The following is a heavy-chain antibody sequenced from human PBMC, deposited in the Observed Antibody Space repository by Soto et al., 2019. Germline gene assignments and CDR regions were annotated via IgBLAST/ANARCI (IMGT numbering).Heavy chain of an antibody. Sequence: GGSLRLSWAASGFTFSSYAMSWVRQAPGKGLEWVSAISGSGGSTYYADSVKGRFTISRDNSKNTLYLQMNSLRAEDTAVYYCAKSIVLMVYAIGIRSSDAFDIWGQGTMVTVSS. D-gene: IGHD2-8*01. J-gene: IGHJ3*02. CDR3: AKSIVLMVYAIGIRSSDAFDI. CDR2: ISGSGGST. V-gene: IGHV3-23*01. CDR1: GFTFSSYA.